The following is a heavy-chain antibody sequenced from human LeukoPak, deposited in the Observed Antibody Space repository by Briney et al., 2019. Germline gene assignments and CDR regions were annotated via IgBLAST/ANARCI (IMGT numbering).Heavy chain of an antibody. V-gene: IGHV3-73*01. CDR1: GFTFSGSV. J-gene: IGHJ4*02. CDR2: IRSKADNDAT. Sequence: PGGSLKLSCAASGFTFSGSVLLWVRQASGRGLEWVGRIRSKADNDATAYAASVKGGFTISRDDSRNTAYLQMNSLKTEDAAMYYCTIGVYWGQGTLVTVSS. CDR3: TIGVY.